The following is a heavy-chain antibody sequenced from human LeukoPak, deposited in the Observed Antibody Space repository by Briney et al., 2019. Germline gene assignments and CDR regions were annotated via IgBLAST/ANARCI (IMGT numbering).Heavy chain of an antibody. Sequence: GGSLRLSSAVSGFTFTMYWMHWVRQGPGKGLEWVSRITSDGSATGYADSVKGRFTISRDNAKNTLYLQMNSLRAEDTAVYYCARDASPGYFDLWGRGTLLIVSS. CDR3: ARDASPGYFDL. J-gene: IGHJ2*01. D-gene: IGHD2-15*01. CDR2: ITSDGSAT. CDR1: GFTFTMYW. V-gene: IGHV3-74*01.